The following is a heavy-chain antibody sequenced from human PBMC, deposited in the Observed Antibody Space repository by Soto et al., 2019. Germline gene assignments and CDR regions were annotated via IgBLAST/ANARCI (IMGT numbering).Heavy chain of an antibody. V-gene: IGHV4-30-4*01. J-gene: IGHJ4*02. CDR2: IYYSGST. CDR1: GGSISSGDYY. CDR3: ARETYGYCSGGSCPLFDY. D-gene: IGHD2-15*01. Sequence: PSETLSLTCTVSGGSISSGDYYWSWIRQPPGKGLEWIGYIYYSGSTYYNPSLKSRVTISVDTSKNQFSLKLSSVTAADTAVYYWARETYGYCSGGSCPLFDYWGQGTLVTVSS.